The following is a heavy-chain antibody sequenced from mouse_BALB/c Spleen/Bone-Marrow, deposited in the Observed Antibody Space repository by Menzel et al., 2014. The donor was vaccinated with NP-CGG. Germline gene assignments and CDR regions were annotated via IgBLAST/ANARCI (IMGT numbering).Heavy chain of an antibody. Sequence: VQLQQSGPELVKPGASVKISCKASGYSFTGYYMHWVKQSHVKSLEWIGRINPYNGATSYNQNFKYRASLTVDKSSSTAYMELHSLTSEDSAVYYCARRNYGSSYWYFDVWGAGTTVTVSS. J-gene: IGHJ1*01. CDR2: INPYNGAT. CDR3: ARRNYGSSYWYFDV. D-gene: IGHD1-1*01. V-gene: IGHV1-31*01. CDR1: GYSFTGYY.